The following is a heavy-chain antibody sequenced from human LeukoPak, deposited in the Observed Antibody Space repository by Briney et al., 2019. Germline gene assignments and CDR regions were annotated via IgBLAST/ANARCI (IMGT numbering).Heavy chain of an antibody. CDR2: IKKDGSEK. V-gene: IGHV3-7*01. D-gene: IGHD3-22*01. Sequence: PGGPLRLSCATSGFTFGSYWMSWVRQAPGKGLEWVANIKKDGSEKNYVDSMKGRFTISRDNAKNSLYLQMNSLRAEDTAMYYCARDFPYYYDTSGYHFDYWGQGTLVTVSS. CDR3: ARDFPYYYDTSGYHFDY. J-gene: IGHJ4*02. CDR1: GFTFGSYW.